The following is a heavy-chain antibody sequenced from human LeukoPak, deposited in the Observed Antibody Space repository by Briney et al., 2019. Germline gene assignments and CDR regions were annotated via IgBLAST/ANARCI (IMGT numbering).Heavy chain of an antibody. D-gene: IGHD3-10*01. CDR3: ARDSWLGELLFDY. J-gene: IGHJ4*02. Sequence: SETLSLTCAVYGGSFSGYYWSWIRQPPGKGLEWIGEHNHSGSTNYNPSLKSRVTISVGTSKNQFSLKLSSVTAADTAVYYCARDSWLGELLFDYWGQGTLVTVSS. CDR2: HNHSGST. CDR1: GGSFSGYY. V-gene: IGHV4-34*01.